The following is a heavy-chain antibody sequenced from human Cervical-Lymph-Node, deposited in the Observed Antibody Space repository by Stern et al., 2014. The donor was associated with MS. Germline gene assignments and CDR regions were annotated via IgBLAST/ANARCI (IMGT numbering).Heavy chain of an antibody. J-gene: IGHJ4*02. V-gene: IGHV1-24*01. CDR1: GYTLTEVS. Sequence: VQLAQSGAEVKKPGASVKVSCKVSGYTLTEVSLHWVRQAPGKGLEWMGGSDPDDGRKYYAQKFQGRVSMTEDTSTDTAFMELSSLRSGDTAVYFCVTDFDILTSTRSRTGGFDYWGQGTLVTVSS. CDR2: SDPDDGRK. D-gene: IGHD3-9*01. CDR3: VTDFDILTSTRSRTGGFDY.